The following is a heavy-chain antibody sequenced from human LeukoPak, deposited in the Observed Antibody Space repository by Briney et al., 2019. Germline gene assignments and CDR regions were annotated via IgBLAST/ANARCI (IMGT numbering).Heavy chain of an antibody. Sequence: GGSLRLSCAASGFTFDDYGMSWVRQAPGKGLEWVSGINWNGGSTGYADSVKGRFTISRDNAKNSLYLQMNSLRAEDTAVYYCARYDFLYYFDYWGQGTLVTVSS. J-gene: IGHJ4*02. CDR1: GFTFDDYG. CDR3: ARYDFLYYFDY. D-gene: IGHD3-3*01. CDR2: INWNGGST. V-gene: IGHV3-20*04.